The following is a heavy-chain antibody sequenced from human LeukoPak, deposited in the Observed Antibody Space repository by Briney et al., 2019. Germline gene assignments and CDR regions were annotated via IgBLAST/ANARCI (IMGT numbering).Heavy chain of an antibody. J-gene: IGHJ6*02. CDR1: GYTFSSYG. CDR2: ISAYNGNT. V-gene: IGHV1-18*01. CDR3: ARDDYGEQHYYYYYGMDV. D-gene: IGHD4-17*01. Sequence: ASVKVSCKASGYTFSSYGISWVRQAPGQGLEWMGWISAYNGNTNYAQKLQGRVTMTTDTSTSTAYMDLRSLTSDDTAVYLCARDDYGEQHYYYYYGMDVWGQGTTVTVSS.